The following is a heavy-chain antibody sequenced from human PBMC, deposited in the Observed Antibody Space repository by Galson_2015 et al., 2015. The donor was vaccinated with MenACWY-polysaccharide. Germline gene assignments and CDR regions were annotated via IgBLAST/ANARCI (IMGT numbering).Heavy chain of an antibody. J-gene: IGHJ4*02. D-gene: IGHD1-26*01. CDR2: IKSRTDGGTT. CDR3: TTDLRGNYYRRADY. Sequence: SLRLSCAASGFTFSDAWMTWVRQGPGKGLEWVGRIKSRTDGGTTDYAAPVKGRFTISRDDSKNTLFLQMNSLKTEDTAVYYCTTDLRGNYYRRADYWGQGTLVTVSS. CDR1: GFTFSDAW. V-gene: IGHV3-15*01.